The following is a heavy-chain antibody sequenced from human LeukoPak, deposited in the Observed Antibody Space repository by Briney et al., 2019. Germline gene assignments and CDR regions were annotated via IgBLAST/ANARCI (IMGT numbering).Heavy chain of an antibody. CDR2: TSGSGVNT. CDR3: AKDLSSSGLFGDY. D-gene: IGHD6-13*01. CDR1: GFSFSSYA. Sequence: PGGSLRLSCAASGFSFSSYAMTWVRQAPGKGLEWVSGTSGSGVNTHYADSVKGRFTISRDNSKNTLYLQINSLRAEDTAVYYCAKDLSSSGLFGDYWGQGTLVTVSS. V-gene: IGHV3-23*01. J-gene: IGHJ4*02.